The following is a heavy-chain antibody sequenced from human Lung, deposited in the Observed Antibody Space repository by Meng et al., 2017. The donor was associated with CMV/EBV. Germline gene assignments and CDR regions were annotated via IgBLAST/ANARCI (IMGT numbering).Heavy chain of an antibody. CDR3: AKAFSGSWYREYYDY. V-gene: IGHV3-23*01. CDR1: GFTFSSSA. Sequence: GEXXTISCAASGFTFSSSAMSWVRQAPGKGLEWVSAITASGGSTYHADSVKGRFTISRDNSKKMLYLQLNSLRVEDTAVYYCAKAFSGSWYREYYDYWGQGXLVTVSS. D-gene: IGHD6-13*01. J-gene: IGHJ4*02. CDR2: ITASGGST.